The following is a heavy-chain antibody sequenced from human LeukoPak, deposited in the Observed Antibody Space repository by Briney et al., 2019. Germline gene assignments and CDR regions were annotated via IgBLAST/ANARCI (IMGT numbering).Heavy chain of an antibody. CDR2: IYTSGST. D-gene: IGHD2-15*01. V-gene: IGHV4-61*02. Sequence: SETLSLTCTVSGGSISSGSYYWSWIRQPAGKGLEWIGRIYTSGSTNYNPSLKGRVTISVDTSKNQFSLKLSSVTAADTAVYYCARGYCSGGSCYPIDYWGQGTLVTVSS. CDR3: ARGYCSGGSCYPIDY. J-gene: IGHJ4*02. CDR1: GGSISSGSYY.